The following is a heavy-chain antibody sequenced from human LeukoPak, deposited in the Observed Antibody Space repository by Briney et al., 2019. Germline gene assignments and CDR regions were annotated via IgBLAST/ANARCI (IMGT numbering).Heavy chain of an antibody. V-gene: IGHV3-33*06. CDR2: IWYDGTNR. CDR3: AKSPNIGIYYYYMDV. Sequence: PGRSLRLSCAASGFTFGDFGMHWVRQAPGMGLEFVAGIWYDGTNRYYADSLKGRFTISRDNSKDTLFLQVSSLRAEDSADYYCAKSPNIGIYYYYMDVWGKGTTVTVSS. D-gene: IGHD2/OR15-2a*01. CDR1: GFTFGDFG. J-gene: IGHJ6*03.